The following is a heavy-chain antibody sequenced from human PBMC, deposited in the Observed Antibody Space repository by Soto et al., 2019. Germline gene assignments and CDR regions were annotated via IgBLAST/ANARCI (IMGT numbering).Heavy chain of an antibody. V-gene: IGHV4-34*01. CDR2: INHSGST. Sequence: QVQLQQWGAGLLKPSETLSLTCAVYGGSFSGYYWSWIRQPPGKGLEWIGEINHSGSTNYNPSLKXXXXXXXXXXXXXXXXXXXXXXXXXXXXXXXXXXXXXXXXXXEYFQHWGQGTLVTVSS. J-gene: IGHJ1*01. CDR3: XXXXXXXXXXXEYFQH. CDR1: GGSFSGYY.